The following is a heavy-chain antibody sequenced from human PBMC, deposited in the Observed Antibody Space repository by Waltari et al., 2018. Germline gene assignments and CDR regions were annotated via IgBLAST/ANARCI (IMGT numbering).Heavy chain of an antibody. CDR3: AKDEGARLAPTFGMDA. D-gene: IGHD6-6*01. J-gene: IGHJ6*02. CDR2: LTASGLM. Sequence: EMQLLESGGALVQPGGSLRLSCAAPGFPFSPSTMNRVRQAPGKGLEWVAVLTASGLMDYGDSVKGRFIISRDNSKNTLYLEMYRLRVEDTARYYCAKDEGARLAPTFGMDAWGQGTTVIVSS. V-gene: IGHV3-23*01. CDR1: GFPFSPST.